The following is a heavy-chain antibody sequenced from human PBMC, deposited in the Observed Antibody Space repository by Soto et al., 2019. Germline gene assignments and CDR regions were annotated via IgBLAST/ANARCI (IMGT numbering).Heavy chain of an antibody. J-gene: IGHJ6*03. Sequence: EVQLVESGGGLVQPGRSLRLSCAASGFTFDDYAMHWVRQAPGKGLEWVSGISWNSGSIGYEDSVKGRFTISRDNAKNSLYLQMNSLRAEDTALYYCAKAPLGDYADYYMDVWGKGTTVTVSS. V-gene: IGHV3-9*01. D-gene: IGHD4-17*01. CDR1: GFTFDDYA. CDR2: ISWNSGSI. CDR3: AKAPLGDYADYYMDV.